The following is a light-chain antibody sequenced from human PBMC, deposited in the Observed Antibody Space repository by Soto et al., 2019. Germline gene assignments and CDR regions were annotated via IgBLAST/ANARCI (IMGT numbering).Light chain of an antibody. CDR3: QQYESYPMT. J-gene: IGKJ4*01. Sequence: GDRVTITCRAGQSISSWLAWYQQKPGKAPKLLISKASTLQSGVPPRFSGSGSGTEFTLTISSLQPDDFATYYCQQYESYPMTFGGGTKVEIK. V-gene: IGKV1-5*03. CDR1: QSISSW. CDR2: KAS.